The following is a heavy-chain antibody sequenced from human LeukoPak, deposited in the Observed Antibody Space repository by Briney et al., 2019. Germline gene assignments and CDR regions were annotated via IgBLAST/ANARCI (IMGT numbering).Heavy chain of an antibody. CDR3: AKSAFPYCSGGSCYSAAFDY. V-gene: IGHV3-9*03. J-gene: IGHJ4*02. CDR1: GFTFSSYW. Sequence: GGSLRLSCAASGFTFSSYWMHWVRQAPGKGLEWVSGISWNSGSIGYADSVKGRFTISRDNAKNSLYLQMNSLRAEDMALYYCAKSAFPYCSGGSCYSAAFDYWGQGTLVTVSS. D-gene: IGHD2-15*01. CDR2: ISWNSGSI.